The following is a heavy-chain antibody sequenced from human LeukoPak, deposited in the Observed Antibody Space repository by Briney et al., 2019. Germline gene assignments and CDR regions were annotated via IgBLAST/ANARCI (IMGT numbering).Heavy chain of an antibody. Sequence: SETLSLTCAVYGGSFSGYYWSWIRQPPGKGLEWIGEINHSGSTNYNPSLKSRVIISVDTSKNQFSLKLSSVTAADTAVYYCATGIAAAGSWFDPWGQGTLVTVSS. V-gene: IGHV4-34*01. CDR1: GGSFSGYY. J-gene: IGHJ5*02. CDR2: INHSGST. CDR3: ATGIAAAGSWFDP. D-gene: IGHD6-13*01.